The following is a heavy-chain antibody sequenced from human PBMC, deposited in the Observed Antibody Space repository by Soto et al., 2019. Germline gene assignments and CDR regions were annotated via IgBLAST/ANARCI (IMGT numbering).Heavy chain of an antibody. CDR3: ARYDILTGYYLPPRGYFDY. Sequence: SETLSLTCAVDGGSFSGYYWSWIRQPPGKGLEWIGEINHSGSTNYNPSLKSRVTISVDTSKNQFSLKLSSVTAADTAVYYCARYDILTGYYLPPRGYFDYWGQGTLVTVSS. J-gene: IGHJ4*02. D-gene: IGHD3-9*01. V-gene: IGHV4-34*01. CDR2: INHSGST. CDR1: GGSFSGYY.